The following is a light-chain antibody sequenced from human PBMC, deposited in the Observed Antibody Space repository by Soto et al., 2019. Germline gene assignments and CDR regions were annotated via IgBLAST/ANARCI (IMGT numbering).Light chain of an antibody. Sequence: QSALTQPASVSGSPGQSITISCTGTSSDVGSYTLVSWYQQHPGKAPKLMIYEGSKRPSGVSNRFSGSKSGNTASLTISGLQAEDEADYYCCSYAGSSTLVFGGGTKLTV. J-gene: IGLJ2*01. CDR1: SSDVGSYTL. V-gene: IGLV2-23*01. CDR3: CSYAGSSTLV. CDR2: EGS.